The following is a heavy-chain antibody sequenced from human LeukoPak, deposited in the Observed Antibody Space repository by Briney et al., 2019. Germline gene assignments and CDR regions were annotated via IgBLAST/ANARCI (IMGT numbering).Heavy chain of an antibody. CDR1: GYTFTSYY. CDR3: ARAWPLWFGESYFDY. CDR2: INPSGGST. J-gene: IGHJ4*02. V-gene: IGHV1-46*01. D-gene: IGHD3-10*01. Sequence: ASVKVSCKASGYTFTSYYMHWVRQAPGQGLEWMGIINPSGGSTSYAQKFQGRVTMTRDTSTSTVYMELSSLRSEDTAVYYCARAWPLWFGESYFDYWGQGTLVTVSS.